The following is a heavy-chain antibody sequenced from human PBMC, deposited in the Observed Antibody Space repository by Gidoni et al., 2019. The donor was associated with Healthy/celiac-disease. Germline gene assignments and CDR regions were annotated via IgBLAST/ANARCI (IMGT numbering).Heavy chain of an antibody. J-gene: IGHJ6*02. D-gene: IGHD2-15*01. V-gene: IGHV3-11*01. Sequence: RHGPGKGLVCVSYISSSGSTIYYADSVKGRFTISRDNAKNSLYLQMNSLRAEDTSVYYCARDQCSGGSCYSYYYYYGMDVWGQGTTVTVSS. CDR3: ARDQCSGGSCYSYYYYYGMDV. CDR2: ISSSGSTI.